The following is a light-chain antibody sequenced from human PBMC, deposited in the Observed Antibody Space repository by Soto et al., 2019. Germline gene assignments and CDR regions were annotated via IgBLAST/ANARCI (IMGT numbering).Light chain of an antibody. J-gene: IGKJ5*01. CDR3: QQSYGTAIT. V-gene: IGKV1-39*01. CDR2: AAS. CDR1: QSISSY. Sequence: IQMTQSPSSLSASVGDRVTLTRRASQSISSYLTWYQQKKGKAPKLLIYAASSLQSGVTSRISGSGYGTEFTLTISSLQTEDSATYYCQQSYGTAITFGQGTRLEIK.